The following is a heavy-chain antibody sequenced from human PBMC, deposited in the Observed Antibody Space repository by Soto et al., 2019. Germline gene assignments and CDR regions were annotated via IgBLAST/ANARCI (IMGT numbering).Heavy chain of an antibody. D-gene: IGHD6-13*01. CDR2: IIPIFGTA. CDR1: GGTFSSYA. Sequence: SVKVSCKASGGTFSSYAISWVRQAPGQGHEWMGGIIPIFGTANYAQKFQGRVTITADESTSTAYMELSSLRSEDTAVYYCALRYSSSWGYYYYYGMDVWGQGTTVTVSS. CDR3: ALRYSSSWGYYYYYGMDV. V-gene: IGHV1-69*13. J-gene: IGHJ6*02.